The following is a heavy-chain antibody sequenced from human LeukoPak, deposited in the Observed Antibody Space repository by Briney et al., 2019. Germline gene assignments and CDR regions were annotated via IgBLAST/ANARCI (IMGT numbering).Heavy chain of an antibody. V-gene: IGHV3-48*03. D-gene: IGHD3-22*01. CDR3: TTLGYHLDS. CDR1: GFPFSAYE. Sequence: GESLRLSCLASGFPFSAYEMNWVRQAPGKGLEWVSYIAGSDTTTYYADSVKGRFTIFRDNAKNSLYLQMNSLRAEDTALYYCTTLGYHLDSWGQGTLVTVSS. J-gene: IGHJ4*02. CDR2: IAGSDTTT.